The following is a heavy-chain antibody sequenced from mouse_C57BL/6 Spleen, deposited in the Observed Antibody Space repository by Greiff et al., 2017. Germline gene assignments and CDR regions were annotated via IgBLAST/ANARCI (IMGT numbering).Heavy chain of an antibody. CDR1: GFTFSSYA. CDR3: ARDDYYYAMDY. CDR2: ISDGGSYT. Sequence: EVKLMESGGGLVKPGGSLKLSCAASGFTFSSYAMSWVRQTPEKRLEWVATISDGGSYTYYPDNVKGRVTISRDNAKNNLYLQMSHLKSEDTAMYYCARDDYYYAMDYWGQGTSVTVSS. D-gene: IGHD2-4*01. J-gene: IGHJ4*01. V-gene: IGHV5-4*01.